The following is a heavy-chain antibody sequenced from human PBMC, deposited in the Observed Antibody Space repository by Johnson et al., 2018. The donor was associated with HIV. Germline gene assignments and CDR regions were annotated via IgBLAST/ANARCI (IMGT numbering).Heavy chain of an antibody. Sequence: EVQLVESGGGVVRPGGSLRLSCAASGFTFDDYGMSWVRQAPGKGLEWVSDINWNGGSTGYADSVKGRFTIARDKAKNSLILQMNSLRDEDTAVYYCARRTVTALFDIWGQGTLVTVSS. V-gene: IGHV3-20*04. CDR3: ARRTVTALFDI. CDR1: GFTFDDYG. D-gene: IGHD4-17*01. J-gene: IGHJ3*02. CDR2: INWNGGST.